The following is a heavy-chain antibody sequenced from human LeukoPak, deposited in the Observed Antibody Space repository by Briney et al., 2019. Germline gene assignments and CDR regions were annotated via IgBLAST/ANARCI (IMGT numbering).Heavy chain of an antibody. CDR2: IKSDGSAT. CDR1: GFTFRTYW. D-gene: IGHD5-24*01. Sequence: GGSLRLSCAASGFTFRTYWMHWDRQAPGKGLVWVSHIKSDGSATTYADSVKGRFTISRDNAKNTLYLQMNSLRAEDTAVYYCARGFSYNHFDYWGQGTLVTVSS. CDR3: ARGFSYNHFDY. J-gene: IGHJ4*02. V-gene: IGHV3-74*01.